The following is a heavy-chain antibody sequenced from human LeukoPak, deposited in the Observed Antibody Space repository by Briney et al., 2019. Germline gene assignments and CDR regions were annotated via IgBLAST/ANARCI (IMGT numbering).Heavy chain of an antibody. J-gene: IGHJ4*02. CDR3: ARRITMVRGIPVDY. Sequence: PSETLSLTCAVYGGSFSGYYWSWIRQPPGKGLEWIGEINHSGSTNYNPSLKSRVTISVDTSKNQFSLKLSSVTAEDTAVYYCARRITMVRGIPVDYWGQGTLVTVSS. CDR2: INHSGST. CDR1: GGSFSGYY. D-gene: IGHD3-10*01. V-gene: IGHV4-34*01.